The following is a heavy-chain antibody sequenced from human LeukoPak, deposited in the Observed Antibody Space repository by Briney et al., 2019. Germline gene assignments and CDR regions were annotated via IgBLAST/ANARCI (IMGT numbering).Heavy chain of an antibody. CDR2: INHSGST. CDR1: GGSFSGYY. CDR3: ARGIVGATKAFHY. J-gene: IGHJ4*02. D-gene: IGHD1-26*01. Sequence: SETLSLTCAVYGGSFSGYYWIWIRQPPGKGLEWIGEINHSGSTNYNPSLKSRVTISVDTSKNQFSLKLSSVTAADTAVYYCARGIVGATKAFHYWGQGTLVTVSS. V-gene: IGHV4-34*01.